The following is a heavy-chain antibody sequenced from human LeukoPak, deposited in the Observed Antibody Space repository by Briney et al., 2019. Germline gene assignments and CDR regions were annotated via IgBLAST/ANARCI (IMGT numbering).Heavy chain of an antibody. Sequence: LETLSLTCSVSGGPISSQFWSWIRQPPGKAQEWIGYIYSSGSTNYNPSPKSRVTILRDTFKNQFSLKLTSVTAADPAVYYCARGSNILPYWGQGTLGTVST. CDR3: ARGSNILPY. D-gene: IGHD3-9*01. CDR2: IYSSGST. V-gene: IGHV4-59*11. J-gene: IGHJ4*02. CDR1: GGPISSQF.